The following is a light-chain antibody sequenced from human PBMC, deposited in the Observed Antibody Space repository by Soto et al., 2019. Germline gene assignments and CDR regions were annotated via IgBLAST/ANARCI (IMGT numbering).Light chain of an antibody. CDR3: QQTYSTPLT. V-gene: IGKV1-39*01. CDR1: QSISNY. J-gene: IGKJ3*01. Sequence: DIQMTQSPSSLSASLGDRVTITCRASQSISNYLNWYQQKPGKAPKLLIYAASSFQSGVPSSFSGSGSGTDFTLTISSLQPEDFANYYCQQTYSTPLTFGPGTTVDIK. CDR2: AAS.